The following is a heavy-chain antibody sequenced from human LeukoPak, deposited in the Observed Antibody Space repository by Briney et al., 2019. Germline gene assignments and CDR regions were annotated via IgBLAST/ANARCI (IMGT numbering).Heavy chain of an antibody. D-gene: IGHD3-3*01. CDR2: IIPIFGTA. Sequence: SVKVSCKASGGTFSSYAISWVGQAPGQRLEWMGGIIPIFGTANYAQKFQGRVTITTDESTSTAYMELSSLRSEDTAVYYCARGSIRLDFWSGLEYWGQGTPVTVSS. CDR3: ARGSIRLDFWSGLEY. V-gene: IGHV1-69*05. CDR1: GGTFSSYA. J-gene: IGHJ4*02.